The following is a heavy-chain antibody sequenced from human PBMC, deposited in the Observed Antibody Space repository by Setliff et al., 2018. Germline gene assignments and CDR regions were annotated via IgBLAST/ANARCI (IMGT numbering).Heavy chain of an antibody. CDR3: ARDGYYYDSSGYYKIFDY. CDR2: IYTSGST. V-gene: IGHV4-61*09. CDR1: GGSISSGSYY. D-gene: IGHD3-22*01. J-gene: IGHJ4*02. Sequence: PSETLSLTCTVSGGSISSGSYYWSWIRQPAGKGLEWIGHIYTSGSTNYNPSLKSRVTISVDTSKNQFSLKLSSVTAADTAVYYCARDGYYYDSSGYYKIFDYWGQGTLVTSPQ.